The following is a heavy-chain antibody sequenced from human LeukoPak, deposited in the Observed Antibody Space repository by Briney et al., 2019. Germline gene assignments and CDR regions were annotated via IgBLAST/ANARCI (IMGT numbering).Heavy chain of an antibody. CDR1: GGTFSTFS. Sequence: GSSVKVSCKASGGTFSTFSITWVRQAPGQGLEWMGGIIPVFGTANYAQQFQGRGTVATDESTSPAYLELSSLRSEDTAIYYCARVDRYHYYLDVWGKGTTVTVSS. V-gene: IGHV1-69*05. CDR2: IIPVFGTA. CDR3: ARVDRYHYYLDV. J-gene: IGHJ6*03.